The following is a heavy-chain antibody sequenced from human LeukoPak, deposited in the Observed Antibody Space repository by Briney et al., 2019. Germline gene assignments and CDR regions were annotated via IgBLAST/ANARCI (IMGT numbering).Heavy chain of an antibody. V-gene: IGHV1-24*01. CDR1: GGTFSSYA. D-gene: IGHD3-22*01. Sequence: ASVKVSCKASGGTFSSYAISWVRQAPGKGLEWMGGFDPEDGETIYAQKFQGRVTMTEDTSTDTAYMELSSLRSEDTAVYYCATDDYYYDSSGYSGWGQGTLVTVSS. J-gene: IGHJ4*02. CDR2: FDPEDGET. CDR3: ATDDYYYDSSGYSG.